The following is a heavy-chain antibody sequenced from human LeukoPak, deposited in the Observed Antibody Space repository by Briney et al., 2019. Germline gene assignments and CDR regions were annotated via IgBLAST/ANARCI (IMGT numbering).Heavy chain of an antibody. CDR2: IYSGGTT. J-gene: IGHJ4*02. CDR3: ARVDTVMAYYFDL. V-gene: IGHV3-53*04. CDR1: GFTVSTNC. Sequence: PGGSLRLSCAASGFTVSTNCMTWVRQAPGKGLEWASTIYSGGTTYYADSVMGRFTISRHNSRSTLYLQMNSLRAEDTAVYYCARVDTVMAYYFDLWGQGTLVTVSS. D-gene: IGHD5-18*01.